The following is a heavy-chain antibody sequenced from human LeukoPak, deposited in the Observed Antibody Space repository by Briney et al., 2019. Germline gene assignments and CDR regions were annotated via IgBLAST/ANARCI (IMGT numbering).Heavy chain of an antibody. CDR1: GYTFTSYA. Sequence: ASVKVSCKASGYTFTSYAMHWVRQAPGQRLEWMGWINAGNGNTKYSQKFQGSVTITRDTSASTAYMELSSLRSEDTAVYYCARAERGFGVTIPDYWGQGTLVTVSS. CDR2: INAGNGNT. CDR3: ARAERGFGVTIPDY. J-gene: IGHJ4*02. D-gene: IGHD2-2*02. V-gene: IGHV1-3*01.